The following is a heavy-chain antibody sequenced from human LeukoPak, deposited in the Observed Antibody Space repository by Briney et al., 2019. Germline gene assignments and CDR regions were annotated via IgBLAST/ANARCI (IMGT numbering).Heavy chain of an antibody. CDR1: GGTFSSYA. CDR3: ARADFDWFHSYYYYYCMDV. D-gene: IGHD3-9*01. V-gene: IGHV1-69*04. J-gene: IGHJ6*02. CDR2: IIPILGIA. Sequence: ASVKVSCKASGGTFSSYAISWVRQAPGQGLEWMGRIIPILGIANYAQKFQGRVTITADKSTSTAYMELSSLRSEDTAVYYCARADFDWFHSYYYYYCMDVWGQGTTVTVSS.